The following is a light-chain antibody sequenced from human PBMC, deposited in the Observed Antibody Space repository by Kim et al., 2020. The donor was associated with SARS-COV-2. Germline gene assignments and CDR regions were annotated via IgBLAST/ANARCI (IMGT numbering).Light chain of an antibody. CDR3: QTWGTGNWV. Sequence: ASVKLACTLSGGNGSDAMGWHQQQPEKGPRSLMQVNSDGSRSEGDGIPDRFSGSSSGAERYLTISSLQSEDEADYYCQTWGTGNWVFGGGTQLTVL. CDR1: GGNGSDA. J-gene: IGLJ3*02. V-gene: IGLV4-69*02. CDR2: VNSDGSR.